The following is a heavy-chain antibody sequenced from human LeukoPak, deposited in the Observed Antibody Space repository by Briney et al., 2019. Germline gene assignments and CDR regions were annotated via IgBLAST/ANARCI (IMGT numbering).Heavy chain of an antibody. Sequence: PAGTLCLTCAVSGFTFSSYALSWVRQPPGQGLDWVSAISGSGGSTYYADPANGRFITSRANTNNTLFLQRNIPTAEYTAVYYCAKRGTVTTISPFDYWGQGSLVTVSS. CDR3: AKRGTVTTISPFDY. V-gene: IGHV3-23*01. D-gene: IGHD4-17*01. CDR1: GFTFSSYA. J-gene: IGHJ4*02. CDR2: ISGSGGST.